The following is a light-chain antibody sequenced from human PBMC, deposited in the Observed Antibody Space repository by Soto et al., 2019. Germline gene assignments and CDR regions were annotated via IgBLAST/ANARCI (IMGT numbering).Light chain of an antibody. CDR1: QSVSNY. Sequence: EIVLTQSPATVSLSPGERATLSCRASQSVSNYLAWYQQKPGQAPRLLIYGASSRATGIPDRFSGSGSGTDFTLTISRLEPEDFAVYYCQQRTDRPPWTFGQGTKVDIK. V-gene: IGKV3-11*01. J-gene: IGKJ1*01. CDR3: QQRTDRPPWT. CDR2: GAS.